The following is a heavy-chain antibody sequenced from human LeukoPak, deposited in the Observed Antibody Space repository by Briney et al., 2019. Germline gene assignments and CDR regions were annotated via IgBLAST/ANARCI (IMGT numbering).Heavy chain of an antibody. V-gene: IGHV1-18*01. Sequence: ASVKVSCKASGYTFTSYGISWVRQAPGQGLEWMGWIIAYNGNTNYAQKLQGRVTMTTDTSMSTAYMELRSLRSDDTAVYYCARVKTKYYYDSSGNAFDIWGQGTMVTVSS. J-gene: IGHJ3*02. CDR2: IIAYNGNT. CDR1: GYTFTSYG. D-gene: IGHD3-22*01. CDR3: ARVKTKYYYDSSGNAFDI.